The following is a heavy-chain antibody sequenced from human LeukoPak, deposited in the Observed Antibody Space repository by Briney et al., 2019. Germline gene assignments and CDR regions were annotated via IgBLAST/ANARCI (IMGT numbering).Heavy chain of an antibody. D-gene: IGHD2-2*02. CDR1: GFTFSSYS. J-gene: IGHJ4*02. Sequence: GGSLRLSCAASGFTFSSYSMNWVRQAPGKGLEWVSSISSSSSYIYYADSVKGRFTISRDNAKNSLYLQMNSLRAEDTAVYYCARDRRYCSSTSCYTEIDSWVQGTLVTVSS. CDR3: ARDRRYCSSTSCYTEIDS. V-gene: IGHV3-21*01. CDR2: ISSSSSYI.